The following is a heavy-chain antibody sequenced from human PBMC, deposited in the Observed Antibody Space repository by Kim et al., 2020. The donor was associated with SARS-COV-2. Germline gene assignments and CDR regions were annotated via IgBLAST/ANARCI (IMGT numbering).Heavy chain of an antibody. CDR3: ARETDDSSGYSKYNWFDP. J-gene: IGHJ5*02. Sequence: SETLSLTCTVSGDSISSYYWSWIRQPPGKGLEWIGYIYYSVSTNYNPSLKSRVTISVDTSKNQFSLKLSSVTAADTAVYYCARETDDSSGYSKYNWFDPWGQGTLVTVSS. CDR2: IYYSVST. D-gene: IGHD3-22*01. CDR1: GDSISSYY. V-gene: IGHV4-59*01.